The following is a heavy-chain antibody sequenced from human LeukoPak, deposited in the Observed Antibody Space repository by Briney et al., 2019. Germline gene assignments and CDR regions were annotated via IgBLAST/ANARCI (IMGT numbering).Heavy chain of an antibody. CDR2: INPSGGST. Sequence: GVSVKVSCKASGYTFTSYYMHWVRQAPGQGLEWMGIINPSGGSTSYAQKFQCRVTMTRDTSISTAYMELSRLRSDDTAVYYCARLGSGVTTVSVDYWGQGTLVTVSS. D-gene: IGHD4-17*01. CDR1: GYTFTSYY. V-gene: IGHV1-46*01. J-gene: IGHJ4*02. CDR3: ARLGSGVTTVSVDY.